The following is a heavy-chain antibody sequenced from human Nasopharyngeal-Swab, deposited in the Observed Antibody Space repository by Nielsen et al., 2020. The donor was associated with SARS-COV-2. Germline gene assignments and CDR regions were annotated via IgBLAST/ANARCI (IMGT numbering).Heavy chain of an antibody. CDR3: TTEYRQLERLGDC. CDR2: IKSKTDGGTT. Sequence: WIRQPPGKGLEWVGRIKSKTDGGTTDYAAPVKGRFTISRDDSKNTLYLQMNSLKTEDTAVYYCTTEYRQLERLGDCWGQGTLVTVSS. V-gene: IGHV3-15*01. D-gene: IGHD1-1*01. J-gene: IGHJ4*02.